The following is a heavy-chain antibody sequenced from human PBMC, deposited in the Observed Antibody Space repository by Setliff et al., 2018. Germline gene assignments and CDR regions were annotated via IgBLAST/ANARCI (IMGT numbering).Heavy chain of an antibody. J-gene: IGHJ4*02. V-gene: IGHV5-51*01. CDR2: IYPADSDT. CDR1: GYTFTNYW. Sequence: GESLKISCKGSGYTFTNYWIAWVRQMPGKGLEYMGIIYPADSDTTYSPSFQGQVTISADTSKNQFSLRLTSVTAADTAVYFCARHSNTWPVDFWGQGTLVTVSS. CDR3: ARHSNTWPVDF.